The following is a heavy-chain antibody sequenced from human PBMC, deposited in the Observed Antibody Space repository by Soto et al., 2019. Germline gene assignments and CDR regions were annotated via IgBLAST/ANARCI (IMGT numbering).Heavy chain of an antibody. CDR2: IYPGDSET. V-gene: IGHV5-51*01. Sequence: PVESLKISCKGSGYSFTSYWIGWVRQMPGKGLEWMGVIYPGDSETRYSPSFQGQVTISADKSISSAYLQWSSLKASDTAMYYCARHSSSWYFDLWGRGTLVTVSS. J-gene: IGHJ2*01. CDR3: ARHSSSWYFDL. D-gene: IGHD6-13*01. CDR1: GYSFTSYW.